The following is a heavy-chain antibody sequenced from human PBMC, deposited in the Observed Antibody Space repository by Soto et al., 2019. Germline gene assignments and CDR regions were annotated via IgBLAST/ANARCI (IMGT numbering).Heavy chain of an antibody. CDR2: ISWNSGSI. J-gene: IGHJ4*02. Sequence: EVQLVESGGGLVQPGRSLRLSCAASGFTFDDYAMHWVRQAPGKGLEWVSGISWNSGSIGYADSVKGRFTISRDNAKNSLYLQMNSLRAEDTALYYCAKGTLATAMVLAVDYWGQGTLVTVSS. CDR1: GFTFDDYA. V-gene: IGHV3-9*01. CDR3: AKGTLATAMVLAVDY. D-gene: IGHD5-18*01.